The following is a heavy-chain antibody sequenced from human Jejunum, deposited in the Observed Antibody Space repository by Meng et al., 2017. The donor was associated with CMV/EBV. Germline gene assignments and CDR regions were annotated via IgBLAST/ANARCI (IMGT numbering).Heavy chain of an antibody. V-gene: IGHV1-8*01. D-gene: IGHD4-23*01. Sequence: ASGYTFTNYDINWVRQATGQGLEWMGGMNPTSGNTGSAQKFQGRVILTRDISISTAYMELSNLRSEDSAIYYCARDYGGNSGWFDPWGQGTLVTVSS. CDR2: MNPTSGNT. J-gene: IGHJ5*02. CDR3: ARDYGGNSGWFDP. CDR1: GYTFTNYD.